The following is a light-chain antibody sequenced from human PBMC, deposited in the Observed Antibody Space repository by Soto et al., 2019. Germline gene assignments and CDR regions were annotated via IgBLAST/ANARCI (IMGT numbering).Light chain of an antibody. J-gene: IGKJ5*01. CDR3: QQYGDSSIT. CDR1: QTVRGNS. Sequence: EIVMTQSPATLSVSPGERATLSCRASQTVRGNSLAWYQQKRGQAPRVLIYAASTRATGIPDRFSGSGSGTDFTLTISRLEPEDFAVYYCQQYGDSSITFGQGTRLEIK. CDR2: AAS. V-gene: IGKV3-20*01.